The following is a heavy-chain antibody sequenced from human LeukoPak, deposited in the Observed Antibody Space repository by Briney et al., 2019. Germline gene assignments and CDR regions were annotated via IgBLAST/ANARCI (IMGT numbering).Heavy chain of an antibody. V-gene: IGHV3-21*01. CDR3: ARDGHSYTSSYYDILTGYYGGREYFDY. J-gene: IGHJ4*02. D-gene: IGHD3-9*01. Sequence: GGSLRLSCAASGFTFSSYSMNWVRQAPGKGLEWVSSISSSSSYIYYADSVKGRFTISRDNAKNSLYLQMNSLRAEDTAVYYCARDGHSYTSSYYDILTGYYGGREYFDYWGQGTLVTVSS. CDR2: ISSSSSYI. CDR1: GFTFSSYS.